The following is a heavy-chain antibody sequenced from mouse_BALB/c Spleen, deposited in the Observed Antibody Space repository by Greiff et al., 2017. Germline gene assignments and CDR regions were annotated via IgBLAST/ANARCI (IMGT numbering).Heavy chain of an antibody. D-gene: IGHD1-1*01. CDR2: INPGSGGT. CDR1: GYAFTNYL. CDR3: ERGGVYGSSWELYCDMDY. Sequence: QVQLKESGAELVRPGTSVKVSCKASGYAFTNYLIEWVKQRPGQGLEWIGVINPGSGGTNYNGKFKGKATLTADKSSSTAYMQLSSLTSDDSAVYFCERGGVYGSSWELYCDMDYWGQGTSVTVSS. V-gene: IGHV1-54*01. J-gene: IGHJ4*01.